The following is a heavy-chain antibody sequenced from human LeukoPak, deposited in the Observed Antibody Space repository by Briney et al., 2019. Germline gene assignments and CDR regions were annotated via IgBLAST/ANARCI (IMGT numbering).Heavy chain of an antibody. CDR2: INHGGST. V-gene: IGHV4-34*01. Sequence: PSQTLSLTCAVYGGSFSGYYWSWIRQPPGKGLEWIGEINHGGSTNYNPSLKSRVTISVDTSKNQFSLKLSSVTAADTAVYYCASRVVVRGPFDYWGQGTLVTVSS. CDR1: GGSFSGYY. D-gene: IGHD3-10*01. CDR3: ASRVVVRGPFDY. J-gene: IGHJ4*02.